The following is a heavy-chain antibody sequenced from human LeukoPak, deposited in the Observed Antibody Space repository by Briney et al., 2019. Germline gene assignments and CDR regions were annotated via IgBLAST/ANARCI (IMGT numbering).Heavy chain of an antibody. CDR2: IYHSGST. Sequence: SQTLSLTCAVSGGSISSGGYSWSWIRQPPGKGLEWIGYIYHSGSTYYNPSLKSRVTISVDRSKNQFSLKLSSVTAADTAVYYCARGLYYGSGSYYLDAFDIWGQGTMVTVSS. J-gene: IGHJ3*02. V-gene: IGHV4-30-2*01. CDR1: GGSISSGGYS. CDR3: ARGLYYGSGSYYLDAFDI. D-gene: IGHD3-10*01.